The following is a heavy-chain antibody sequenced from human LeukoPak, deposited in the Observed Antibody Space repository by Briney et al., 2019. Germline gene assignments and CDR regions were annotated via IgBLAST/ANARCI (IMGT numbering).Heavy chain of an antibody. D-gene: IGHD6-13*01. V-gene: IGHV4-34*01. CDR2: INHSGST. CDR1: GGSFSGYY. Sequence: SETLSLTCAVYGGSFSGYYWSWIRQPPGKGLEWIGEINHSGSTNYNPSLKSRVTISVDTSKNQFSLKLSSVTAADTAVYYCARRGSSWYGRRYYFDYWGQGTLVTVSS. CDR3: ARRGSSWYGRRYYFDY. J-gene: IGHJ4*02.